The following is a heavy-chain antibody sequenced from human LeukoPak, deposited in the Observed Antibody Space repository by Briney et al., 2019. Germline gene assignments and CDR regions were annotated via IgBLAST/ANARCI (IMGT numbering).Heavy chain of an antibody. D-gene: IGHD6-6*01. CDR2: INRSGST. Sequence: SETLSLTCAVYGGSFSDYYWSWIRQPPGKGLEWIGEINRSGSTNYNPSLKSRVTISVDTSKNQVSLKMSSVIAADTAVYYCARGAVLWGQGTMVTVSS. CDR3: ARGAVL. J-gene: IGHJ3*01. V-gene: IGHV4-34*01. CDR1: GGSFSDYY.